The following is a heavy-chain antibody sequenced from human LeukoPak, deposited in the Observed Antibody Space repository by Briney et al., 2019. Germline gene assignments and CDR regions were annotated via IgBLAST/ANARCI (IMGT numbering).Heavy chain of an antibody. J-gene: IGHJ3*01. D-gene: IGHD5-12*01. CDR3: ARDREAIIVATRSAFDV. V-gene: IGHV3-21*01. CDR1: GFTFSSYS. CDR2: ISSSSSYI. Sequence: GGSLRLSCAASGFTFSSYSMNWVRQAPGKGLEWVSSISSSSSYIYYADSVKGRFTISRDNAKNSLYLQMNSLRAEDTAVYYCARDREAIIVATRSAFDVWGQGTMVTVSS.